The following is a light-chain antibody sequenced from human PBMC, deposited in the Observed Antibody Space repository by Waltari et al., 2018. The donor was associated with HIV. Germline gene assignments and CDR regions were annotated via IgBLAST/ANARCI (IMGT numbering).Light chain of an antibody. CDR3: AAWDTDLRIVA. J-gene: IGLJ2*01. CDR1: GSNIGVSS. V-gene: IGLV1-51*02. Sequence: QSLLTQPPSVSAAPGQNVIISCSGSGSNIGVSSVSWYQQLPGTAPALDIQENDNRPSGVPDRFSGSKSGASATLDISGLQAGDEADYYCAAWDTDLRIVAFGGGTHLTV. CDR2: END.